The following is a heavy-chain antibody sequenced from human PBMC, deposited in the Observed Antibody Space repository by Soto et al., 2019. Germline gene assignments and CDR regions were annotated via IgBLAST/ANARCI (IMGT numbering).Heavy chain of an antibody. Sequence: QARLVQSGAEVKKPGASVRVSCKASGYTFTKYYVHWVRQAPGQGLEWMGVIDPRTGGTSYAQNLQGRITVTRDVASHTVYMDLSSLRSEDTAMYFCASHGSIKCSDWSDPWGQGSLVIVSS. CDR3: ASHGSIKCSDWSDP. J-gene: IGHJ5*02. CDR2: IDPRTGGT. D-gene: IGHD3-22*01. V-gene: IGHV1-46*01. CDR1: GYTFTKYY.